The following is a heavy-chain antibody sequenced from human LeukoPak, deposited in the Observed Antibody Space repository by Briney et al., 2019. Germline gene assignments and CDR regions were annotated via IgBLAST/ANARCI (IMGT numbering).Heavy chain of an antibody. Sequence: PSETLSLTCTVSGGSISSGGYYWSWIRQHPGKGLEWIGYIYYSGSTYYNPSLKSRITMSADTSKNQFSLSLSSVTAADTAVYYCARYYYGSGSYVDYWGQGTLVTVSS. CDR3: ARYYYGSGSYVDY. V-gene: IGHV4-31*03. D-gene: IGHD3-10*01. J-gene: IGHJ4*02. CDR2: IYYSGST. CDR1: GGSISSGGYY.